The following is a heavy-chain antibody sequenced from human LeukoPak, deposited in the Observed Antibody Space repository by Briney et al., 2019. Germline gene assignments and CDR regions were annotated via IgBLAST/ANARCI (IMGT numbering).Heavy chain of an antibody. Sequence: PGRSLRLSCAASGFTFSSYGMHWVRQAPGKGLEWVAVISYDGSNKYYADSVKGRFTISRDNSKNTLYLQMNSLRAEDTAAYYCAKATYYYDSSNIQHWGQGTLVTVSS. J-gene: IGHJ1*01. V-gene: IGHV3-30*18. CDR1: GFTFSSYG. CDR2: ISYDGSNK. D-gene: IGHD3-22*01. CDR3: AKATYYYDSSNIQH.